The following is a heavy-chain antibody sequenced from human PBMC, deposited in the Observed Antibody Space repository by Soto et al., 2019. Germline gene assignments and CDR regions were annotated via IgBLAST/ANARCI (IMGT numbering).Heavy chain of an antibody. CDR2: TYYRSKWYN. V-gene: IGHV6-1*01. CDR1: GDSVSSNSAA. J-gene: IGHJ6*02. D-gene: IGHD6-19*01. Sequence: SQTLSLTCAISGDSVSSNSAAWNWIRQSPSRGLEWLGRTYYRSKWYNDYAVSVKSRITINPDTSKNQFSLQLNSVTPEDTAVYYWARDRRQWLVSAYYYYYGMDVWGQGTTVTVSS. CDR3: ARDRRQWLVSAYYYYYGMDV.